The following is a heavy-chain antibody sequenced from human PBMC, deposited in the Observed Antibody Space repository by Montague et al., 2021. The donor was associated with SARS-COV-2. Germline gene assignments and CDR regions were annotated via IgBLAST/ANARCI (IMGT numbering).Heavy chain of an antibody. V-gene: IGHV4-59*01. CDR1: GGSTNYYY. Sequence: SETLSPTCTVSGGSTNYYYWSWIRQSPGKGLEWIGYMYYSGSTNXXPSLKSRVTMSIDRSKNQFSLKLRSVTAADTAVYYCARVARYCTNGVCQTYYYYGLDVWGQGTTVTVSS. CDR3: ARVARYCTNGVCQTYYYYGLDV. J-gene: IGHJ6*02. D-gene: IGHD2-8*01. CDR2: MYYSGST.